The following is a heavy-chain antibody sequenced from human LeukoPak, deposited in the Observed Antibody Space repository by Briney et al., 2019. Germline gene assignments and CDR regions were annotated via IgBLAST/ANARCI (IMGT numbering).Heavy chain of an antibody. Sequence: PSETLSLTCTVSGDSVSSDSYYWSWIRQHPGKGLEWIGYIYYSGTTKQNPSLKSRVTLSVDTSKNQLYLKLNSVTAADTAVYYCARDSRGYYDSSGYFDHWGQGTLVTVSS. CDR3: ARDSRGYYDSSGYFDH. J-gene: IGHJ4*02. D-gene: IGHD3-22*01. CDR1: GDSVSSDSYY. CDR2: IYYSGTT. V-gene: IGHV4-61*01.